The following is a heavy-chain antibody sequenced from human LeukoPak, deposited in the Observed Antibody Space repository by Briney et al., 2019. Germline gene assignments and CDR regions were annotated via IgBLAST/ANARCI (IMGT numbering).Heavy chain of an antibody. J-gene: IGHJ4*02. Sequence: GGSLRLSCATPGSTFSSSWMSWVRQAPGKGLECVANIKEDGREKYYVDSVKGRFTISRDNAKNSLYLQMSSLRAEDTAVYYCARGGRPDYWGQGTLVTISS. CDR3: ARGGRPDY. D-gene: IGHD3-10*01. CDR2: IKEDGREK. CDR1: GSTFSSSW. V-gene: IGHV3-7*01.